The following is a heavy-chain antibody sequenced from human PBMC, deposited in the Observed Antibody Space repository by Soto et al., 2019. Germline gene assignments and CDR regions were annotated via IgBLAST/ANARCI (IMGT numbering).Heavy chain of an antibody. D-gene: IGHD2-21*02. CDR2: IYYSGST. J-gene: IGHJ5*02. CDR1: GGSISSYY. Sequence: SETLSLTCTVSGGSISSYYWSWIRQPPGKGLEWIGYIYYSGSTNYNPSLKSRVTISVDTSKNQFSLKLSSVTAADTAVYYCARFFCGDDCFDAASVFLGFAPWGQGTLVTVSS. V-gene: IGHV4-59*08. CDR3: ARFFCGDDCFDAASVFLGFAP.